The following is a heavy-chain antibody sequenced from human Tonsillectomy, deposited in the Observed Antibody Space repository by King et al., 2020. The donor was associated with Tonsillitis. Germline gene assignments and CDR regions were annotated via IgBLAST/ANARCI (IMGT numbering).Heavy chain of an antibody. CDR1: GFTFSDYS. J-gene: IGHJ5*02. CDR3: ARRPSYYDFWSGYLPTNWFDP. CDR2: ISSSGSSI. V-gene: IGHV3-11*01. Sequence: VQLVESGGGLVKPGGSLRLSCAASGFTFSDYSMTWIRQAPGKGLEWVSYISSSGSSIYYADSAKGRFTISRDDANNSLYLQMNSLRADDTAVYYCARRPSYYDFWSGYLPTNWFDPWGQGTLVTVSS. D-gene: IGHD3-3*01.